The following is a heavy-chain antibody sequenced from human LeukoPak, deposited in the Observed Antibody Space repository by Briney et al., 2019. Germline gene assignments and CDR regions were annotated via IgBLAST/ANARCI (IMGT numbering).Heavy chain of an antibody. CDR1: GFTFTTHA. J-gene: IGHJ4*02. CDR3: AKDLRGELIDSGPLDY. CDR2: ISGSGGST. Sequence: GGSLTLSCAASGFTFTTHAMTWVRQPPGKGLEWISSISGSGGSTYYADSVKGRFIISRDNSRNTLYLRMNSLRAEDTAVYYCAKDLRGELIDSGPLDYWGQGTLVTVSS. V-gene: IGHV3-23*01. D-gene: IGHD3-16*01.